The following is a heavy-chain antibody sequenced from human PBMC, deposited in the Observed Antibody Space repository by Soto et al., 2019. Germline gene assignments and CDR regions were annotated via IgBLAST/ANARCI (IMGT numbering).Heavy chain of an antibody. J-gene: IGHJ3*02. CDR1: GFIFSTYA. CDR2: ISSSGDSA. D-gene: IGHD4-17*01. V-gene: IGHV3-23*01. Sequence: GGSLRLSCAASGFIFSTYAMNWVRQAPGKGLEWVSAISSSGDSAYYAESVRGRFTISRDNSINTLYLQMRSLRPEDTAVYYCAHPRGYGVFDAVDIWGQGTMVTVS. CDR3: AHPRGYGVFDAVDI.